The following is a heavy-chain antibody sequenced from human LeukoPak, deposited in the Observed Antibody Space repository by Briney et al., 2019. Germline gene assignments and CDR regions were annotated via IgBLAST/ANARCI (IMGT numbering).Heavy chain of an antibody. CDR2: IYTSGST. Sequence: SETLSLTCTVSSGXISSGGYYWSWIRQHPGRGLEWVGYIYTSGSTYYNTSLKSRVTLSVDSSNNQFSLKLSSMTAADTAVYYCARGTDGGASTGYGLDVWGQGTTVTVSS. V-gene: IGHV4-31*03. CDR1: SGXISSGGYY. CDR3: ARGTDGGASTGYGLDV. D-gene: IGHD3-16*01. J-gene: IGHJ6*02.